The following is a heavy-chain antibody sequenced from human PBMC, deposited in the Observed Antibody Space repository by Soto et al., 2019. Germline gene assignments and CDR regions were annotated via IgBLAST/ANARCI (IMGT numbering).Heavy chain of an antibody. CDR3: ARSELGRGEVGYYGMDV. CDR2: ISSYNSYNGDT. V-gene: IGHV1-18*04. J-gene: IGHJ6*02. CDR1: GYTFSNYA. D-gene: IGHD3-16*01. Sequence: QVPLVQSGADLKKPGASVQVSCKTSGYTFSNYAINWVRQAPGQGLEWMGWISSYNSYNGDTKYARMLQDRLTMTIDTSTATAYMELRSLRSDDTAVYYCARSELGRGEVGYYGMDVWGQGTTVTVSS.